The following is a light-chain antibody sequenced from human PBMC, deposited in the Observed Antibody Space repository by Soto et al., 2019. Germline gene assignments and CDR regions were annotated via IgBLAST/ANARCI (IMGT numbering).Light chain of an antibody. CDR2: KAS. CDR1: QSIFRW. V-gene: IGKV1-5*03. CDR3: QQYKSFMYT. Sequence: DIQMTQSPSTLSASIGDRVTISCRASQSIFRWLAWYQQKPGKAPKVLIYKASTLESGVPSRFNGTGSETEFTLTINGLQPDDFATYFCQQYKSFMYTFGQGTKVEIK. J-gene: IGKJ2*01.